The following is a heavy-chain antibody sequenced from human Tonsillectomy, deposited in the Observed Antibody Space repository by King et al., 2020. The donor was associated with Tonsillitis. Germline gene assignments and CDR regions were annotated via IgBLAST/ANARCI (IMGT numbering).Heavy chain of an antibody. CDR1: GGSISSSSYY. V-gene: IGHV4-39*01. CDR3: AGHGPVYYYGSGSLTTPLDY. Sequence: LQLQESGPGLVKPSETLSLTCTVSGGSISSSSYYWGWIRQPPGKGLEWIGSIYYSGSTYYNPSRKSRVTISVDTSKNQFSLKLSSVTAADTAVYYCAGHGPVYYYGSGSLTTPLDYWGQGTLVTVSS. D-gene: IGHD3-10*01. J-gene: IGHJ4*02. CDR2: IYYSGST.